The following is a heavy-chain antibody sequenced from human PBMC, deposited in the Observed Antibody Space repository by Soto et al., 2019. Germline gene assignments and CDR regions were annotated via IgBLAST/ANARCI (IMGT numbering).Heavy chain of an antibody. J-gene: IGHJ4*02. V-gene: IGHV4-61*08. CDR1: GGSISSGGYY. Sequence: SETLSLTCTVSGGSISSGGYYWSWIRQHPGKGLEWIGYIYYSGSTNYNPSLKSRVTISVDTSKNQFSLKLSSVTAADTAVYYCARGEDGQQLVGFDYWGQGTLVTVSS. CDR3: ARGEDGQQLVGFDY. CDR2: IYYSGST. D-gene: IGHD6-13*01.